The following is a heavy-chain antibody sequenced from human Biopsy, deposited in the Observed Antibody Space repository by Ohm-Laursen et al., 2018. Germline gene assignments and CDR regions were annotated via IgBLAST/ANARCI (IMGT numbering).Heavy chain of an antibody. Sequence: VASVKVSYKASGGPFNNHAFSWVRQHPGQGLEWLGLIVPILGTVNYAQRFQGRVALTADKSTGTAYMELNRLISDDTAVYYCATDADGYYAEFDFWGQGTLITVSS. J-gene: IGHJ4*02. CDR2: IVPILGTV. CDR3: ATDADGYYAEFDF. V-gene: IGHV1-69*10. D-gene: IGHD5-24*01. CDR1: GGPFNNHA.